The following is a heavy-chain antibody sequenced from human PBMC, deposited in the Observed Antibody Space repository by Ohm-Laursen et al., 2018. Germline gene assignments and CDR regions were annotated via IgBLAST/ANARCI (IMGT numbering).Heavy chain of an antibody. CDR3: ARDSRSAAGIFDY. V-gene: IGHV3-21*01. CDR1: GFTFSSYS. D-gene: IGHD6-13*01. CDR2: ISSSSSYI. Sequence: SLRLSCTASGFTFSSYSMNWVRQAPGKGLEWVSSISSSSSYIYYADSVKGRFTISRDNAKNSPYLQMNSLRAEDTAVYYCARDSRSAAGIFDYWGQGTLVTVSS. J-gene: IGHJ4*02.